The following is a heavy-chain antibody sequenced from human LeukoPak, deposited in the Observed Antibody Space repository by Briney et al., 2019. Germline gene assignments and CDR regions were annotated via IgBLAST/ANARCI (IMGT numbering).Heavy chain of an antibody. CDR1: GYTFTSYD. CDR2: MNPNRGNT. V-gene: IGHV1-8*01. Sequence: ASVKVSCKASGYTFTSYDINWVRQATGQGLEWMGWMNPNRGNTGYAQKFQGRVTMTRNTSISTAYMELSSLRSEDTAVYYCARRIAVAVPGAFDIWGQGTMVTVSS. CDR3: ARRIAVAVPGAFDI. J-gene: IGHJ3*02. D-gene: IGHD6-19*01.